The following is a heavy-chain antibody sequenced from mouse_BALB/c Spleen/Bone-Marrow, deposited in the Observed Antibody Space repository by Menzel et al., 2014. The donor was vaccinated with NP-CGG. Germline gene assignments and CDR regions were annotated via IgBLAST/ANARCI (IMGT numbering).Heavy chain of an antibody. CDR3: ARDYLYYFDY. CDR2: IRNKANGYTT. Sequence: DVKLVESGGGLVQPGGFLRLSCATSGFTFTDHYMSWVRQPPGKALEWLGFIRNKANGYTTEYSASVKGRLTISRDNSQSIVYLQMNTLRAEDSATYYCARDYLYYFDYWGQGTTLTVSS. V-gene: IGHV7-3*02. D-gene: IGHD2-1*01. CDR1: GFTFTDHY. J-gene: IGHJ2*01.